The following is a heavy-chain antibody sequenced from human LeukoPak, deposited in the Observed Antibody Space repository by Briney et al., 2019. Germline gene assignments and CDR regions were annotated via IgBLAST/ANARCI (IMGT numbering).Heavy chain of an antibody. CDR1: GFTFSNYA. CDR2: VTGSGGDT. V-gene: IGHV3-23*01. CDR3: ARVVY. Sequence: PGGSLRLSCAASGFTFSNYAMSWVRQTPGKGLECVSVVTGSGGDTYYTGSVNGRFTISRDNSKNTLYLQMNSLRAEDTAVYYCARVVYWGQGTLVTVSS. J-gene: IGHJ4*02.